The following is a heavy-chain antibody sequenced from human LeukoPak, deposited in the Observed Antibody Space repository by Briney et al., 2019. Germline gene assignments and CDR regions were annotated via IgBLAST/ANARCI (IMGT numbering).Heavy chain of an antibody. CDR2: MNPNSGNT. Sequence: ASVKVSCKASGYTFTSYDINWVRQATGQGLEWTGWMNPNSGNTGYAQKFQGRVTVTRNTSISTAYMELSSLRSEDTAVYYCARGFVLEGDYYYGMDVWGQGTTVTVSS. CDR3: ARGFVLEGDYYYGMDV. J-gene: IGHJ6*02. V-gene: IGHV1-8*01. CDR1: GYTFTSYD.